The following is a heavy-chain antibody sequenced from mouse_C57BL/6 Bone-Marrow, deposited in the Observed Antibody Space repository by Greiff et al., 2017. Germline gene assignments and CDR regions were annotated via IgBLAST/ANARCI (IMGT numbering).Heavy chain of an antibody. V-gene: IGHV1-50*01. CDR2: IDPSDSYT. J-gene: IGHJ3*01. CDR3: ARDRYSRAY. Sequence: QVQLQQPGAELVKPGASVKLSCKASGYTFTSYWMQWVKQRPGQGLEWIGEIDPSDSYTNYNQKFKGKATLTVDTSSSTAYMQLSSLTSEDSAGYYCARDRYSRAYWGQGTLVTVSA. D-gene: IGHD2-5*01. CDR1: GYTFTSYW.